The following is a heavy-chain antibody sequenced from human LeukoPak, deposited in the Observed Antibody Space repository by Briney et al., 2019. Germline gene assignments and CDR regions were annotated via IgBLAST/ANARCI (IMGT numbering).Heavy chain of an antibody. D-gene: IGHD3-10*01. CDR2: IRYDGSNK. CDR3: ANHFGEIPYFDY. Sequence: GGSLRLSCAASGFTFSSYGMHWVRQAPGKGLEWVAFIRYDGSNKYYADSVKGRFTISRDNSKNTLYLQMNSLRAEDTAVYHCANHFGEIPYFDYWGQGTLVTVSS. V-gene: IGHV3-30*02. J-gene: IGHJ4*02. CDR1: GFTFSSYG.